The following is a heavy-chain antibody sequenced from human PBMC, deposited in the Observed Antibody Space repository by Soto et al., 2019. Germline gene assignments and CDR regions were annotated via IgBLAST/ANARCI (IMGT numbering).Heavy chain of an antibody. D-gene: IGHD2-2*01. CDR3: ARGSAKTHYYYYGMDV. Sequence: SVKVSCKASGGTFSSYAISWVRQAPGQGLEWMGGIIPIFGTANYAQKFQGRVTITADESTSTAYMELSSLRSEDTAVYYCARGSAKTHYYYYGMDVWGQGTTVTVSS. CDR2: IIPIFGTA. CDR1: GGTFSSYA. V-gene: IGHV1-69*13. J-gene: IGHJ6*02.